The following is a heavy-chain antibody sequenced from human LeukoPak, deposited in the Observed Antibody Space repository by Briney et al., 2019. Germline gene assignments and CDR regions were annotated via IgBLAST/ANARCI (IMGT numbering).Heavy chain of an antibody. D-gene: IGHD4-23*01. CDR3: ARVYYGGNSGLGDKNDAFDI. V-gene: IGHV1-18*01. J-gene: IGHJ3*02. CDR1: GYTLTELS. Sequence: GASVKVSCKVSGYTLTELSIHWVRQAPGQGLEWMGWTSAYNGNTNYAQKLQGRVTMTTDTSTSTAYMELRSLRSDDTAVYYCARVYYGGNSGLGDKNDAFDIWGQGTMVTVSS. CDR2: TSAYNGNT.